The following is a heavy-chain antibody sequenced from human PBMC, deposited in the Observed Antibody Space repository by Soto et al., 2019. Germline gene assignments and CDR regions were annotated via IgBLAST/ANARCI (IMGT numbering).Heavy chain of an antibody. J-gene: IGHJ4*02. CDR3: ASHANSGSYGDYFDY. CDR2: IIPIFGTS. D-gene: IGHD1-26*01. CDR1: GGTLSSYA. V-gene: IGHV1-69*06. Sequence: SVTFSCTASGGTLSSYAIIWVRQAPGQGLEWMGGIIPIFGTSNYAQKFQGRVTITADKSTSTAYMELSSLRSEDTAVYYCASHANSGSYGDYFDYWGQGTLVTVSA.